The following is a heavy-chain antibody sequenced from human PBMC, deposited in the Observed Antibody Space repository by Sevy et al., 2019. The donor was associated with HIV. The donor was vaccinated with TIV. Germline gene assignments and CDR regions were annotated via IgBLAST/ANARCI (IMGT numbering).Heavy chain of an antibody. Sequence: GGSLRLSCAASGLTFSSSSMNWVRQAPGKGLEWVSYISSSSPTIYYADSVKGRFTISRDNAKNSLYLQMNSLRDEDTAVYYCAKGFMGADYYYGMDVWGQGTTVTVSS. J-gene: IGHJ6*02. V-gene: IGHV3-48*02. CDR1: GLTFSSSS. CDR3: AKGFMGADYYYGMDV. D-gene: IGHD3-3*01. CDR2: ISSSSPTI.